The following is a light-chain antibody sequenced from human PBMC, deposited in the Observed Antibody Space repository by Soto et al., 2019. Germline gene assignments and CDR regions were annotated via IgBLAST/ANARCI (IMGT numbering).Light chain of an antibody. CDR2: DVS. J-gene: IGKJ4*01. Sequence: EVVLTQFPASLSLSPGESATLSCKASQSVSYYLAWYQQKPGQAPRLLIYDVSHRAAGVPARFSGSWSGTDFTLTISNLEPEDVAVYYYQQRSNWPALTVGGGTKVEI. V-gene: IGKV3-11*01. CDR1: QSVSYY. CDR3: QQRSNWPALT.